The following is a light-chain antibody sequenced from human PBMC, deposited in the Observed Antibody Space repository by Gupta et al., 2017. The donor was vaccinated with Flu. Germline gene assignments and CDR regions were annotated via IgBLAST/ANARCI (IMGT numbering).Light chain of an antibody. J-gene: IGLJ3*02. CDR3: QAWDSTTFWV. Sequence: SYELTQPPSVSVSPGQTASIPCSGDKLGDKYACWYQQKPGQSPVLVIHEDTKRPSGIPERFSGSNSGNTATLTISGAQAMDEADYYCQAWDSTTFWVFGGGTKLTVL. CDR1: KLGDKY. CDR2: EDT. V-gene: IGLV3-1*01.